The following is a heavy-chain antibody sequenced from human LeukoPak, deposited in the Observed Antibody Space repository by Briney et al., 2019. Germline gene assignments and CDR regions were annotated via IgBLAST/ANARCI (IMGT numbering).Heavy chain of an antibody. D-gene: IGHD2-2*02. CDR1: GFTFSSYI. V-gene: IGHV3-21*01. Sequence: GGSLRLSCAASGFTFSSYIMKWVRQAPGKGLEWVSSIDSRSSYIYYADSVKGRFTISRDNAKNSLYLQMNSLRAEDTAVYYCARDGGFDCSSTSCYNYWGQGTLVTVSS. CDR2: IDSRSSYI. CDR3: ARDGGFDCSSTSCYNY. J-gene: IGHJ4*02.